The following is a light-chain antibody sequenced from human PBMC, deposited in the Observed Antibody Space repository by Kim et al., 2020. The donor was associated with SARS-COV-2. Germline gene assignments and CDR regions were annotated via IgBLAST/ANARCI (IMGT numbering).Light chain of an antibody. CDR3: SSYTSSSTVV. V-gene: IGLV2-14*03. J-gene: IGLJ2*01. CDR1: SSDVGGYNY. Sequence: GQSITSSCTGTSSDVGGYNYVSWYQQHPGKAPKLMIYDVSNRPSGVSNRFSGSKSGNTASLTISGLQAEDEADYYCSSYTSSSTVVFGGGTQLIV. CDR2: DVS.